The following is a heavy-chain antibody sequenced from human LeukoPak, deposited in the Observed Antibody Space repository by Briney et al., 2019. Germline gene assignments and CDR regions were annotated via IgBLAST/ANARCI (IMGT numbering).Heavy chain of an antibody. J-gene: IGHJ4*02. CDR3: AKDSEGWVCSGWYLY. Sequence: GRSLRLSCTASGFTFSSYAMSWVRQAPGKGLEWVPAISGSGGSTYYADSVKGRFTISRDNSKNTLYLQMNSLRAEDTAVYYCAKDSEGWVCSGWYLYWGQGTLVTVSS. CDR1: GFTFSSYA. D-gene: IGHD6-19*01. V-gene: IGHV3-23*01. CDR2: ISGSGGST.